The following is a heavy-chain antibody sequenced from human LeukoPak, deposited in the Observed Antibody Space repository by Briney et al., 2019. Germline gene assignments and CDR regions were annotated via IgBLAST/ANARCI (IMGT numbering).Heavy chain of an antibody. J-gene: IGHJ4*02. CDR3: ARDKEGGSGSMDY. V-gene: IGHV3-53*01. Sequence: GGSLRLSCAASGFTVSSNYMSWVRQAPGKGLEWVSIIYSGGSTFYADSVKGRFTISRDNSKNTLSLQMNSLRAEDTAVYYCARDKEGGSGSMDYWGLGTLVTVSS. CDR1: GFTVSSNY. D-gene: IGHD3-10*01. CDR2: IYSGGST.